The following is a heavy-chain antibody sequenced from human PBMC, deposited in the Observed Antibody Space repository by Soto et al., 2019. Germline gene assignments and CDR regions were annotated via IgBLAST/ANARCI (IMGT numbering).Heavy chain of an antibody. CDR2: IYYSGST. V-gene: IGHV4-39*01. Sequence: SETLSLTCTVSGGSISSSSYYWGWIRQPPGKGLEWIGSIYYSGSTYYNPSLKSRVTISVDTSKNQFSLKLSSVTAADTAVYYCARHLREWYYDFWSGYSRKKDFDYWGQGTLVTVSS. D-gene: IGHD3-3*01. CDR1: GGSISSSSYY. CDR3: ARHLREWYYDFWSGYSRKKDFDY. J-gene: IGHJ4*02.